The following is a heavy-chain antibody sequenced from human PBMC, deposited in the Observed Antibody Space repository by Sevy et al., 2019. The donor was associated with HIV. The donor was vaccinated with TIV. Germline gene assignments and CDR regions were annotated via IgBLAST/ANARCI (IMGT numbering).Heavy chain of an antibody. Sequence: GGSLRLSCAASGFTFKSYGMHWVRQAPGKGLEWVTFIRNAGSTKYYADSVRGRFTASRDNSKNTLYLHMNSLRPEDTAVYYCVKGPHPAVTTSFALDVWGEGTTVTVSS. V-gene: IGHV3-30*02. J-gene: IGHJ6*04. CDR1: GFTFKSYG. CDR2: IRNAGSTK. D-gene: IGHD4-17*01. CDR3: VKGPHPAVTTSFALDV.